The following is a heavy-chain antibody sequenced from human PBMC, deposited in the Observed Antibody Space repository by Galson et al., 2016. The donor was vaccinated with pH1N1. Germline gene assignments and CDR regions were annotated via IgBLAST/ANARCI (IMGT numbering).Heavy chain of an antibody. D-gene: IGHD6-13*01. CDR3: ARAIAAAGSL. V-gene: IGHV3-7*04. CDR2: IKQDGSVK. CDR1: GFTLSTYW. J-gene: IGHJ4*02. Sequence: SLRLSCAASGFTLSTYWMTWVRQAPGKGLEWVANIKQDGSVKYYVDSVKGRFTISRDNAKNSLFLQMNSLRAEDTAVYYCARAIAAAGSLWGQGTMVTVSS.